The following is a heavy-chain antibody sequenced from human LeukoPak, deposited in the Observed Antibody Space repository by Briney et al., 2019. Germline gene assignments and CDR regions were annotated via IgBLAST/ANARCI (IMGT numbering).Heavy chain of an antibody. CDR3: SRDFWRFGLDF. V-gene: IGHV3-49*03. J-gene: IGHJ4*02. Sequence: GGSLRLSCAASGFTSSSYGMHWFRQAPGKGLEWVAFIRSKSYGGTSEYAASVRGRFTVSRDDSKSIAYLQMESLKTEDTAVYYCSRDFWRFGLDFWGQGTPVTVSS. D-gene: IGHD3-10*01. CDR1: GFTSSSYG. CDR2: IRSKSYGGTS.